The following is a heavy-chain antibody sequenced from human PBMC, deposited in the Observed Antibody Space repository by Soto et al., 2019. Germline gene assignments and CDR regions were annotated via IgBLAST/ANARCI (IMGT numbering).Heavy chain of an antibody. CDR2: ISGSGGST. J-gene: IGHJ4*02. Sequence: GGPLRLSCAAAGVTFSSYAMSWVRQAPGKGLEWVSAISGSGGSTYYADSVKGRFTISRDNSKNTLYLQMNSLRAEDTAVYYCAKDHYYYDSSGYSAFDYWGQGTLVTVSS. CDR3: AKDHYYYDSSGYSAFDY. V-gene: IGHV3-23*01. D-gene: IGHD3-22*01. CDR1: GVTFSSYA.